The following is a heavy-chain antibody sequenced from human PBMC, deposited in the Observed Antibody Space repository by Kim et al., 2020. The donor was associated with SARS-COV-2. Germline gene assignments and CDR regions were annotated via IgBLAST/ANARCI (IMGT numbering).Heavy chain of an antibody. Sequence: GGSLRLSCAASGFIFSNHVMTWVRQAPGKGLEWVSVISGSGVNTYYADSVKGRFTISRDNSKNTLYLQMNSLRAEGRALYYCAKANKGNYYYYGMDVWGQGTTVTVSS. J-gene: IGHJ6*02. V-gene: IGHV3-23*01. CDR3: AKANKGNYYYYGMDV. CDR2: ISGSGVNT. CDR1: GFIFSNHV.